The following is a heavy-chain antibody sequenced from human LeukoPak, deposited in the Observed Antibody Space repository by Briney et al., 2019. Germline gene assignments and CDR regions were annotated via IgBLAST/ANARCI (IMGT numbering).Heavy chain of an antibody. D-gene: IGHD2-8*01. CDR3: AGIVLKEAAQFDL. J-gene: IGHJ4*02. V-gene: IGHV4-31*03. CDR2: IYYTGTT. CDR1: GGSISSGGY. Sequence: SETLSLTCTVSGGSISSGGYWSWIRQHPGKGLEWIGYIYYTGTTYYNPSLRSRVSISLDMSQNQFSLNLNSVTAADTAVYFCAGIVLKEAAQFDLWGQGTLVTVFS.